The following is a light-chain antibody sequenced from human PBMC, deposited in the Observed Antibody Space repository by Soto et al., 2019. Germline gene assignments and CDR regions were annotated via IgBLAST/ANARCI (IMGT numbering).Light chain of an antibody. CDR2: DNN. J-gene: IGLJ1*01. V-gene: IGLV1-40*01. Sequence: QSVLTQPPSVSGAPGQRVIISCTGSSSNIGAGYDVHWYQQLPGTAPRLLIYDNNNRPSGVPARFSVSKSDTSASLAITGLQPEDEADYYCATWDDSLNLLYVFGTGTKVTVL. CDR1: SSNIGAGYD. CDR3: ATWDDSLNLLYV.